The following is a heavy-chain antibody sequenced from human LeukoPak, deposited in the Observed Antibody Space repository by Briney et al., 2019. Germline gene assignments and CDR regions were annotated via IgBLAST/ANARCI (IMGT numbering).Heavy chain of an antibody. CDR2: IWSDGSNQ. V-gene: IGHV3-33*08. CDR3: ARDIENRQGIVEY. D-gene: IGHD1-14*01. Sequence: GGSLRLSCAASGFTFSSYGMHWVRQAPGKGLEWVALIWSDGSNQYYARSVRGRFTISRDNSKNTLHLQMNSLRGEDTAVYYCARDIENRQGIVEYWGREPWSPSPQ. J-gene: IGHJ4*02. CDR1: GFTFSSYG.